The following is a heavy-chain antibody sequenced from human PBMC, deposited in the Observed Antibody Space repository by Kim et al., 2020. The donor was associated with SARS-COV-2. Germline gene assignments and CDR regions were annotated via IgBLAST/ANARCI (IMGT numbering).Heavy chain of an antibody. Sequence: GSLRLSCTASGFSFNDYALSWVRQAPGRGLEWVGCIRNEAYGATTEYATSVKGRFSISRDDSESIVYLQMDSLKTEDTAIYYCTKDRESCAVDCYEGAFDIWGQGTMVTVSA. D-gene: IGHD2-21*02. CDR2: IRNEAYGATT. V-gene: IGHV3-49*04. CDR1: GFSFNDYA. J-gene: IGHJ3*02. CDR3: TKDRESCAVDCYEGAFDI.